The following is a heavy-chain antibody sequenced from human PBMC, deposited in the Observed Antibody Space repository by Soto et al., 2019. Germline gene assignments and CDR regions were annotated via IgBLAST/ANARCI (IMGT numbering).Heavy chain of an antibody. CDR2: FYSSGSI. J-gene: IGHJ5*02. CDR1: GYFIGAGGYY. Sequence: SETLSLTCFVSGYFIGAGGYYWSWIRHHPGKGLEWIGSFYSSGSIIYNPSLRSRVSISGDMSTNQFSMSLTSVTAADTARYYCARMYSSGSGWFHPWGQGTLVTVS. CDR3: ARMYSSGSGWFHP. D-gene: IGHD6-19*01. V-gene: IGHV4-31*02.